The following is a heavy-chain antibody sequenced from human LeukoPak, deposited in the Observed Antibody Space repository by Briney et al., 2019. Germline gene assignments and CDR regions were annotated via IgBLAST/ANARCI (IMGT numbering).Heavy chain of an antibody. CDR2: VFPGDSDA. CDR1: GYSFTTYW. CDR3: ARAVTGTSGQYDY. Sequence: GESLKISCKGSGYSFTTYWIGGVRQMPGKGLEWMGIVFPGDSDARYSPSFQGQVTISADKSISTAYLQWSSLKASDTGMYYCARAVTGTSGQYDYWGQGTLVTVSS. J-gene: IGHJ4*02. D-gene: IGHD6-19*01. V-gene: IGHV5-51*01.